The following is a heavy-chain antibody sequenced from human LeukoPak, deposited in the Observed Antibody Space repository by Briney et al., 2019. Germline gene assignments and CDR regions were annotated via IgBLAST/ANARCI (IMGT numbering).Heavy chain of an antibody. J-gene: IGHJ6*04. Sequence: ASVKVSCKASGYTFTSYGISWVRQAPGQGLEWMGWIIAYNGNTNYAQKLQGRVTITTDTSTSTAYMELRSLRSGDTAVYYCARDNREVRGGDCFDVWGKGTTVTVSS. CDR1: GYTFTSYG. CDR2: IIAYNGNT. CDR3: ARDNREVRGGDCFDV. D-gene: IGHD2-21*02. V-gene: IGHV1-18*01.